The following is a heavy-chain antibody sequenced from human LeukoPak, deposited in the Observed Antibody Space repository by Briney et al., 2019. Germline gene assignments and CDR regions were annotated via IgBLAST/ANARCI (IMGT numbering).Heavy chain of an antibody. CDR3: ARQRSFGGALDY. CDR2: IYYSGST. CDR1: GGSFSGYY. D-gene: IGHD3-16*01. Sequence: SETLSLTCAVYGGSFSGYYWSWIRQPPGKGLEWIGSIYYSGSTYYNPSLKSRVTISVDTSKNQFSLKLSSVTAAGTAVYYCARQRSFGGALDYWGQGTLVTVSS. J-gene: IGHJ4*02. V-gene: IGHV4-34*01.